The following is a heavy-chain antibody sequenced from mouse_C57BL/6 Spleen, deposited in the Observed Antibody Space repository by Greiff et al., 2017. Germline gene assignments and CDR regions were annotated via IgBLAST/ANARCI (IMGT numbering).Heavy chain of an antibody. V-gene: IGHV7-1*01. D-gene: IGHD4-1*01. J-gene: IGHJ3*01. CDR1: GFTFSDFY. CDR2: SRNNANDYTT. Sequence: EVKLMESGGGLVQSGRSLRLSCATSGFTFSDFYMEWVRQAPGKGLEWIAASRNNANDYTTEYSASVKGRFIVSRDTSQSILYLQMNALRAEDTAIYYCAGGANWVFAYWGQGTLVTVSA. CDR3: AGGANWVFAY.